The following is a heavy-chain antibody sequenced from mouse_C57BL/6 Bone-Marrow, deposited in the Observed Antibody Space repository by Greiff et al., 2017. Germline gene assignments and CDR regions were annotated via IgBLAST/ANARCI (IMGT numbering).Heavy chain of an antibody. J-gene: IGHJ4*01. CDR1: GFTFTDYY. Sequence: EVMLVESGGGLVQPGGSLSLSCAASGFTFTDYYMSWVRQPPGKALEWLGFIRNKANGYTTEYSASVKGRFTISRDNSQSILYLQMNALRAEDSATYYCARFSNQGAMDYWCQGTSVTVSS. CDR3: ARFSNQGAMDY. CDR2: IRNKANGYTT. D-gene: IGHD2-1*01. V-gene: IGHV7-3*01.